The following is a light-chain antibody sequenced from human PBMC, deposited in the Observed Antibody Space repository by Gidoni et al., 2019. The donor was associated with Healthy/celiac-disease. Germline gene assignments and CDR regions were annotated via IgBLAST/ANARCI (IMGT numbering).Light chain of an antibody. V-gene: IGKV4-1*01. Sequence: DIVMTQSPDSLAVSLGERATINCKSSQSALYSSNNKNYLAWYQQKPGQPPKLLIYWASTRESGVPDRVSGSGSGTDFTLTISSLQAEDVAVYYCQQYYSTPPTFGPGTKVDIK. CDR3: QQYYSTPPT. J-gene: IGKJ3*01. CDR2: WAS. CDR1: QSALYSSNNKNY.